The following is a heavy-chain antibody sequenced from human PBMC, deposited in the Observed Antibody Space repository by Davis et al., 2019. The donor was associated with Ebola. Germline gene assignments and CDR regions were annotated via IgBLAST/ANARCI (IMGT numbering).Heavy chain of an antibody. V-gene: IGHV1-69*06. CDR1: GYSFTDDG. CDR2: IIPIFGTA. D-gene: IGHD5-12*01. J-gene: IGHJ6*02. CDR3: ASAPPEWLRLYYYYGMDV. Sequence: AASVKVSCKASGYSFTDDGISWVRQAPGQGLEWMGGIIPIFGTANYAQKFQGRVTITADKSTSTAYMELSSLRSEDTAVYYCASAPPEWLRLYYYYGMDVWGQGTTVTVSS.